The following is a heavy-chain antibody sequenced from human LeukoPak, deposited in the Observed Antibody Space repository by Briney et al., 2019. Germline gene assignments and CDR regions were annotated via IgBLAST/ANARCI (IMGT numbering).Heavy chain of an antibody. CDR2: IKQDGSEK. CDR1: GFTFSNYW. Sequence: GGSLRLSCAASGFTFSNYWMSWVRQAPGKGLEWVANIKQDGSEKYYVDSVKGRFTISRDNAKNSLYLQMNNLRAEDTAVYYCAREDIVATMTFDYWGQGTLVTVSS. D-gene: IGHD5-12*01. CDR3: AREDIVATMTFDY. J-gene: IGHJ4*02. V-gene: IGHV3-7*01.